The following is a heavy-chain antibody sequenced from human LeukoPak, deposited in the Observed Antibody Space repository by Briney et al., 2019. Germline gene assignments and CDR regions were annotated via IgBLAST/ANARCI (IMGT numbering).Heavy chain of an antibody. CDR1: GFAASGFTFSTFG. D-gene: IGHD3-16*01. V-gene: IGHV3-48*04. J-gene: IGHJ6*03. CDR3: ARAGELRYMDV. CDR2: IKGTGLTT. Sequence: GGSLRLSCAASGFAASGFTFSTFGMHWVRQAPGKGLEWVSTIKGTGLTTYYADSVKGRFTISRDNAKNSLFLQMSSLRADDTAIYYCARAGELRYMDVWGKGTAVTVSS.